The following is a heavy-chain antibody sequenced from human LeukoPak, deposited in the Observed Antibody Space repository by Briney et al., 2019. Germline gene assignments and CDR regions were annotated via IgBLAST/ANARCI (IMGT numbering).Heavy chain of an antibody. D-gene: IGHD1-26*01. J-gene: IGHJ4*02. Sequence: GGSLRLSCVASGFSFSTYWMTWVRQAPGKGLEWVANIKQDGSEKYYVDSVKGRFTISRDNTKNTLYLQMNSLRAEDTAIYYCARRSSGSPPYYFDYWGQGTLVTVSS. CDR1: GFSFSTYW. CDR3: ARRSSGSPPYYFDY. V-gene: IGHV3-7*01. CDR2: IKQDGSEK.